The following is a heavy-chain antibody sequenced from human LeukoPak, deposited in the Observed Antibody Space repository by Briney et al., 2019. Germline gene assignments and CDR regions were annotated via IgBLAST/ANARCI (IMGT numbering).Heavy chain of an antibody. D-gene: IGHD6-19*01. CDR2: ISYDGSNK. J-gene: IGHJ4*02. CDR1: GFTFSSYA. V-gene: IGHV3-30-3*01. CDR3: ATTRIAVPGGAPNFPY. Sequence: QPRRSLRLSCAASGFTFSSYAMHWVRQAPGKGLEWVAVISYDGSNKYYADSVKGRFTISRDNSKNTLYLQMNSLRPEDTAIYYCATTRIAVPGGAPNFPYWGQGTLVTVSS.